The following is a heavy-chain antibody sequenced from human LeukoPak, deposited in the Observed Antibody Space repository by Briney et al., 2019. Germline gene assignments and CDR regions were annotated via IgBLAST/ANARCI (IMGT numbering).Heavy chain of an antibody. Sequence: ASVKVSCKASGYTFTSYYMHWVRQAPGQGLEWMGIINPSGGSTSYAQKFQGRVTMTRDTSTSTVYMELSSLRSEDTAVYYCARRTVRAGTAQYYFDYWGQGTLVTVSS. J-gene: IGHJ4*02. CDR2: INPSGGST. V-gene: IGHV1-46*01. D-gene: IGHD1-1*01. CDR1: GYTFTSYY. CDR3: ARRTVRAGTAQYYFDY.